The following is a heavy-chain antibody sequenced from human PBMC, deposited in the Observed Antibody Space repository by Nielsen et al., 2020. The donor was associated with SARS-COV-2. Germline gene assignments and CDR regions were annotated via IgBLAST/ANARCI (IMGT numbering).Heavy chain of an antibody. J-gene: IGHJ4*02. D-gene: IGHD3-16*02. CDR2: ISAYNGNT. Sequence: ASVKVSCKASGYTFTSYGISWVRQAPGQGLEWMGWISAYNGNTNYAQKLQGRVPMTTDTSTSTAYMELRSLRSDDTAVYYCARLHSDLRLGELSFYYFDYGGQGTLVTVSS. V-gene: IGHV1-18*01. CDR1: GYTFTSYG. CDR3: ARLHSDLRLGELSFYYFDY.